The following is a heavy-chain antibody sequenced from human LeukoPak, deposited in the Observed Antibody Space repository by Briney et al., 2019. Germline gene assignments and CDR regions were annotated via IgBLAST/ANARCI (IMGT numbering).Heavy chain of an antibody. J-gene: IGHJ4*02. Sequence: GGSLRLSCAASGFTFSRNSMHWGRQAPGKGLEYVSAITTNGGTTYYANSVRGRFTISRDNSKNTLYLQMGSLRAEDMAVYYCARAYGSGNYFDDWGQGTLVAVSS. D-gene: IGHD3-10*01. V-gene: IGHV3-64*01. CDR1: GFTFSRNS. CDR2: ITTNGGTT. CDR3: ARAYGSGNYFDD.